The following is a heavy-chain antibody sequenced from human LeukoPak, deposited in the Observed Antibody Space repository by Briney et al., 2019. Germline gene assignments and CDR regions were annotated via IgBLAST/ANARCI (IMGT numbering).Heavy chain of an antibody. CDR1: GFTFDDYA. J-gene: IGHJ4*02. CDR3: AKDIMEYSSSLGLFDY. D-gene: IGHD6-6*01. CDR2: ISWNSGSI. Sequence: PGGSLRLSCAASGFTFDDYAMHWVRQAPGKGLEWVSGISWNSGSIGYADSVKGRFTISRDNAKNSLYLQMNSLGAEDTALYYCAKDIMEYSSSLGLFDYWGQGTLVTVSS. V-gene: IGHV3-9*01.